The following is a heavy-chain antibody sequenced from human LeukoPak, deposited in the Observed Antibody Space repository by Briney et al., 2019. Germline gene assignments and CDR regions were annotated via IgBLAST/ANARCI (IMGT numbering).Heavy chain of an antibody. CDR1: GFTFSNYD. V-gene: IGHV3-30*18. D-gene: IGHD6-13*01. J-gene: IGHJ3*02. CDR2: ISYDGSNT. CDR3: AKRVWSSRWYFAFDI. Sequence: PGGSLRLSCAVSGFTFSNYDMHWVRQAPGKGLVWVAVISYDGSNTYYAASVEGRFNISRDNSKNTLYLQMNSLRAEDTAVYYCAKRVWSSRWYFAFDIWGQGTMVTVSS.